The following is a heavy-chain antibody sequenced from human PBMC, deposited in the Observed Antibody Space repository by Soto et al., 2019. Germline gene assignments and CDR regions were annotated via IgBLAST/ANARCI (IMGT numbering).Heavy chain of an antibody. CDR2: ISAYNGNT. V-gene: IGHV1-18*04. D-gene: IGHD6-6*01. J-gene: IGHJ4*02. CDR3: ARDRRGSSRSGFDY. CDR1: GYTFTSYG. Sequence: QVQLVQSGAEVKKPGASVKVSCKASGYTFTSYGISWVRQAPGQGLEWTGWISAYNGNTKYAQKLQGRVTMTTDTSTSTVYMELRSLRSDDTAVYYCARDRRGSSRSGFDYWGQGTLVTVSS.